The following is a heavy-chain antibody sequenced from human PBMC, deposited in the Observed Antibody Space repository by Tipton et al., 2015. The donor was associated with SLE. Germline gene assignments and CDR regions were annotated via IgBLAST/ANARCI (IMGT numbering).Heavy chain of an antibody. CDR2: IYPGDSDA. CDR1: GYNFATFW. CDR3: ARQVGMPYFDS. V-gene: IGHV5-51*01. D-gene: IGHD2-2*01. J-gene: IGHJ4*02. Sequence: QLVQSGVEVKKPGESLKISCKGSGYNFATFWIGWVRHTPGKGLEWMGIIYPGDSDARYSPAFKGQVTISANKSMNTAYLQWSSLKASDTALYYCARQVGMPYFDSWGQGTLVSVSS.